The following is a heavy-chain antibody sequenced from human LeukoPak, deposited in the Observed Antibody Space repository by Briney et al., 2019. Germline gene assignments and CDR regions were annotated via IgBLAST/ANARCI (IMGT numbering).Heavy chain of an antibody. CDR2: INHSGNT. J-gene: IGHJ4*02. Sequence: PSETLSLTCAVYGGSFSGYYWSWIRQPPGKGLEWIGEINHSGNTNSNPSLKSRVTMSVDTSKNQFSLKLSSVTAADTAVYYCARGSYYYDSSGSKLKYWGQGTLVTVSS. V-gene: IGHV4-34*01. CDR3: ARGSYYYDSSGSKLKY. CDR1: GGSFSGYY. D-gene: IGHD3-22*01.